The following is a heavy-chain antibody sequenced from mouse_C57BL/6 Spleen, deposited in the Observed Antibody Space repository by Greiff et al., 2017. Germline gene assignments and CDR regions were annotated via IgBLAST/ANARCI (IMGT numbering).Heavy chain of an antibody. Sequence: VQLQQSGPELVKPGASVKISCKASGYSFTGYYMNWVKQSPEKSLEWIGEINPSTGGTTYNQKFKAKATLTVDKSSSTAYMQLKSLTSEDSAVYYCARRPLLRLGAMDDWGQGTSVTVSS. CDR2: INPSTGGT. D-gene: IGHD3-2*02. CDR1: GYSFTGYY. V-gene: IGHV1-42*01. CDR3: ARRPLLRLGAMDD. J-gene: IGHJ4*01.